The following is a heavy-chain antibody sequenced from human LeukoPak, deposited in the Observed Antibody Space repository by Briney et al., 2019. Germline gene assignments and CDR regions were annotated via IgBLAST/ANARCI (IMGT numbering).Heavy chain of an antibody. D-gene: IGHD2-2*01. J-gene: IGHJ6*02. CDR3: ARDLVVRGYYYYGMDV. CDR1: GFTFNSYA. CDR2: ISGSGGST. V-gene: IGHV3-23*01. Sequence: GGSLRLSCAASGFTFNSYAMSWVRQAPGKGLEWVSGISGSGGSTYYADSVKGRFTISRDNSKNTLYLQINSLRAEDTAVYYCARDLVVRGYYYYGMDVWGQGTTVTVSS.